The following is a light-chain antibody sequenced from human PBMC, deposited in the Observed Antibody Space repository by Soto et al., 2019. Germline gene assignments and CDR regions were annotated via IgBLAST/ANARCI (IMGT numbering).Light chain of an antibody. CDR2: GAS. Sequence: EIVMTQSPATLSVSPGDRVTLSCRASQSVNSRLAWYQQNPGQAPRLLIYGASTRATDIPARFSGSGSGTAFTLTISGLQSEDFGVYHCQQSNNWPLSFGGGTKVEIK. J-gene: IGKJ4*01. CDR1: QSVNSR. V-gene: IGKV3-15*01. CDR3: QQSNNWPLS.